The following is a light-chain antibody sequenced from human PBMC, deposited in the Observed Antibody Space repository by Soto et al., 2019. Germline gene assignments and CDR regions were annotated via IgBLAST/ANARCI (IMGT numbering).Light chain of an antibody. Sequence: EIVLTQSPGTLSLSPGERATLSCRASQSLSSYLAWYQQQPGRAPRLLLYGDSIRATGIPDRFSGSGSGIDFTITISRLEPADFSVEYCRQYGSSSSYTFGQGTKLEIK. V-gene: IGKV3-20*01. CDR2: GDS. CDR3: RQYGSSSSYT. CDR1: QSLSSY. J-gene: IGKJ2*01.